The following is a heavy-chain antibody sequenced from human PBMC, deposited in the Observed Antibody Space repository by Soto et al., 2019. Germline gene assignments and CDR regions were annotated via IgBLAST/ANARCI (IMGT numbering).Heavy chain of an antibody. CDR1: GFTFSSYE. J-gene: IGHJ4*02. CDR3: ARASSSGSYYHY. D-gene: IGHD1-26*01. V-gene: IGHV3-48*03. Sequence: GGSLRLSCAASGFTFSSYEMNWVRQAPGKGLEWVSYISSSGSTIYYADSVKGRFTISRDNAKNSLYLQMNSLRAEDTAVYYCARASSSGSYYHYWGQGTLVTVSS. CDR2: ISSSGSTI.